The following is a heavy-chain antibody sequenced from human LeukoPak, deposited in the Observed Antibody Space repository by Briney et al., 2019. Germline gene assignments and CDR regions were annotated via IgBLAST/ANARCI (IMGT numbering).Heavy chain of an antibody. CDR1: GGTFSSYA. V-gene: IGHV1-69*05. Sequence: SVKVSCKASGGTFSSYAISWVRQAPGQGLEWMGGIIPIFGTANYAQKFQGRVTITTDESTSTAYMELSSLRSEDTAVYYCARGYYDSSAAGNYYYYYYMDVWGKGTTVTVSS. CDR3: ARGYYDSSAAGNYYYYYYMDV. J-gene: IGHJ6*03. CDR2: IIPIFGTA. D-gene: IGHD3-22*01.